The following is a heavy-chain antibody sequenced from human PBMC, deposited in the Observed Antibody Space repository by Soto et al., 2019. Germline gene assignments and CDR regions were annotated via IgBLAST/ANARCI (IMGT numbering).Heavy chain of an antibody. J-gene: IGHJ5*01. V-gene: IGHV3-23*01. CDR3: AKDTRYADYVRWFDS. D-gene: IGHD4-17*01. Sequence: EVHLLESGGGLVQPGGSLRLSCTASGFTFSSYAMTWVHQAPGRGLEGVSGITASGGRTFYADSVKGRSTISRDNSRSTLYLQMNSLRAEDTAVYYCAKDTRYADYVRWFDSWGQGTLVTVSS. CDR1: GFTFSSYA. CDR2: ITASGGRT.